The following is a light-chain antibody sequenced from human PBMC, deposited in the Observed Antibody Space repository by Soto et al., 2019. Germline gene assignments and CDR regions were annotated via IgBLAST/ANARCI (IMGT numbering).Light chain of an antibody. CDR1: QRLLYSSNNKNY. Sequence: DIVMTQSPDSLAVSLGERATINCKSSQRLLYSSNNKNYLAWYQQKPGQPPKLLIYWASTRESGVPDRFSGSGSGTEFTLTISNVQAEDVAVYYCQQYYSTPLTFAGGTKVEIK. CDR3: QQYYSTPLT. V-gene: IGKV4-1*01. CDR2: WAS. J-gene: IGKJ4*01.